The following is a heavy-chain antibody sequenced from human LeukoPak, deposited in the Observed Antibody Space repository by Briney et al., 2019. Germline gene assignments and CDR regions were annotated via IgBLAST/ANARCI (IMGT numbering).Heavy chain of an antibody. J-gene: IGHJ3*02. Sequence: ASVKVSCKASGGTFSSYAISWVRQAPGQGLEWMGGIIPIFGTANYAQKFQGRVTITADESTSTAYMELSSLRSEDTAVYYCARGNYDFWSGYSLGDAFDIWGQGTMVTVSS. CDR2: IIPIFGTA. CDR1: GGTFSSYA. D-gene: IGHD3-3*01. CDR3: ARGNYDFWSGYSLGDAFDI. V-gene: IGHV1-69*13.